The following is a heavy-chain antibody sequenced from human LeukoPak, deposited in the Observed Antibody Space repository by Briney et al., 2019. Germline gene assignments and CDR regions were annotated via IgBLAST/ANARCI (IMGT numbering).Heavy chain of an antibody. CDR2: IYYSGST. Sequence: SETLSLTCTVSGGSISSYYWSWIRQPPGKGLEWIGYIYYSGSTNYNPSLKSRVTISVDASKNQFSLKLSSVTAADTAVYYCASVLAVAGTWYFDLWGRGTLVTVSS. CDR3: ASVLAVAGTWYFDL. J-gene: IGHJ2*01. CDR1: GGSISSYY. D-gene: IGHD6-19*01. V-gene: IGHV4-59*01.